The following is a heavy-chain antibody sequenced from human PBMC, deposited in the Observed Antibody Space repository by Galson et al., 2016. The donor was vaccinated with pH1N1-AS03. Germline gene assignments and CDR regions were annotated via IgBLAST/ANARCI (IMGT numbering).Heavy chain of an antibody. J-gene: IGHJ4*02. CDR2: IHPGGDT. Sequence: SLRLSCAATGFTVSSGYHMSWVRQAPGKGLEWVSVIHPGGDTYNADSVKGRFTISRDNFENMVYLQMNSLKAEDTAVYYCTRVTVYYFDYWGQGTLVTVSS. V-gene: IGHV3-53*01. D-gene: IGHD1-20*01. CDR1: GFTVSSGY. CDR3: TRVTVYYFDY.